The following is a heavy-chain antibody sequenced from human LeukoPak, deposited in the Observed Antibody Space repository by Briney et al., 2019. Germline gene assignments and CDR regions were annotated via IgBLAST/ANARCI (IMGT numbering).Heavy chain of an antibody. CDR2: ISGSGDNT. V-gene: IGHV3-23*01. J-gene: IGHJ4*02. CDR1: GFTFNLYA. D-gene: IGHD5-24*01. CDR3: AKGVDGYGTPRFFDY. Sequence: GESLRLSCAASGFTFNLYAMHRVRQAPGKGLEWVSAISGSGDNTYYVDSVKGRFTISRDNSKNTVYLQMNSLRAEDTAVYYCAKGVDGYGTPRFFDYWGQGTLVTVSS.